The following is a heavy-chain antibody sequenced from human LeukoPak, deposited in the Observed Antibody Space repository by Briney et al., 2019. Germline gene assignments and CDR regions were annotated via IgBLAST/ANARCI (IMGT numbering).Heavy chain of an antibody. CDR1: GYTFTSYY. V-gene: IGHV1-46*01. J-gene: IGHJ5*02. D-gene: IGHD1-26*01. CDR2: INPSGGST. CDR3: ARAQSGSYLGNWFDP. Sequence: ASVKVSCKASGYTFTSYYMHWVRQAPGQGLEWMGIINPSGGSTSYAQKFQGRVTMTRDTSPSTVYMELSSLRSEDTAVYYCARAQSGSYLGNWFDPWGQGTLVTVSS.